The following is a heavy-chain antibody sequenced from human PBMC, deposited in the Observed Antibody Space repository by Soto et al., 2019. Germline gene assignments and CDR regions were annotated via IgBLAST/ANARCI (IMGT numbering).Heavy chain of an antibody. D-gene: IGHD6-13*01. V-gene: IGHV4-59*01. CDR2: IYYSGST. CDR3: ARDRVYPYGLYGMDV. Sequence: SETLSLTCTVSGGSISSYYWSWIRQPPGKGLEWIGYIYYSGSTNYNPSLKSRVTISVDTSKNQFSLNLSSVTAADTAVYYCARDRVYPYGLYGMDVWGQGTTVTVS. CDR1: GGSISSYY. J-gene: IGHJ6*02.